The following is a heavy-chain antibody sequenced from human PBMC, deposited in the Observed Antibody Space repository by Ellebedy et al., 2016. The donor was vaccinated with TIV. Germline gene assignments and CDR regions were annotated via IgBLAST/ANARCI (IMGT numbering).Heavy chain of an antibody. CDR1: GGSLSTYY. CDR3: SRDLAAAGYFFDY. Sequence: MPSETLSLTCGVYGGSLSTYYWSRIRQPPGKGLEWIGEITNGGSTYYNPSLKSRVTISVDTSKNQFSLKLSSVTAADTAVYYCSRDLAAAGYFFDYWGQGALVTVSS. D-gene: IGHD6-13*01. CDR2: ITNGGST. J-gene: IGHJ4*02. V-gene: IGHV4-34*01.